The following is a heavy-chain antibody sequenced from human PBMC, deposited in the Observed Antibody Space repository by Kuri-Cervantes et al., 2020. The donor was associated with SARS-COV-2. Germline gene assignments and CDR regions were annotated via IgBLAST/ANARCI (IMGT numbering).Heavy chain of an antibody. J-gene: IGHJ4*02. CDR3: ARDANYGSRLPRKFDY. CDR2: ISSSSSTI. Sequence: GESLKISCAASGFTVNSNYMNWVRQAPGKGLEWVSYISSSSSTIYYADSVKGRFTISRDNAKNSLYLQMNSLRDEDTAVYYCARDANYGSRLPRKFDYWGQGTLVTVSS. V-gene: IGHV3-48*02. D-gene: IGHD5-12*01. CDR1: GFTVNSNY.